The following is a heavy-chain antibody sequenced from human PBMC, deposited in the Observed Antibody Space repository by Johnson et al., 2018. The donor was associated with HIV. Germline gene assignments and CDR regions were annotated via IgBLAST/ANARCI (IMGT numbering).Heavy chain of an antibody. CDR3: ATSSLGWGLDGFDI. D-gene: IGHD3-16*01. CDR2: IGTAGDT. Sequence: EQLVESGGGLVQPGRSLRLSCAASGFTFDDYAMHWVRQAPGKGLEWVSAIGTAGDTYYPGSVKGRFTISRDNSENTLNLQMNSLRGEDTAVYYCATSSLGWGLDGFDIWGQGTMVTVSS. J-gene: IGHJ3*02. CDR1: GFTFDDYA. V-gene: IGHV3-13*01.